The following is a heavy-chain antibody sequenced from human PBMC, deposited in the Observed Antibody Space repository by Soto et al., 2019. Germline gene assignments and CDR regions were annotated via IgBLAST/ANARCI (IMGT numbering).Heavy chain of an antibody. CDR3: ARDLPYYDYIWGSYPGPLLFDY. J-gene: IGHJ4*02. D-gene: IGHD3-16*02. CDR2: IWYDGSNK. CDR1: GFTFSSYG. V-gene: IGHV3-33*01. Sequence: GGSLRLSCAASGFTFSSYGMHWVRQAPGKGLEWVAVIWYDGSNKYYADSVKGRFTISRDNSKNTLYLQMNSLRAEDTAVYYCARDLPYYDYIWGSYPGPLLFDYWGQGTLVTVSS.